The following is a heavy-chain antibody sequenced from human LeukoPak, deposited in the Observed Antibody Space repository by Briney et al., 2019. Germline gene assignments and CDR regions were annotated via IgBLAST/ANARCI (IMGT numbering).Heavy chain of an antibody. CDR2: INHSGST. CDR1: GGSFSGYY. CDR3: ARIPGYSSGWYGRDYYYYYMDV. D-gene: IGHD6-19*01. Sequence: SSETLSLTCAVYGGSFSGYYWSWIRQPPGKGLEWIGEINHSGSTNYNPSLKSRVTISVDTSKNQFSLKLSSVTAADTAVYYCARIPGYSSGWYGRDYYYYYMDVWGKGTTVTVSS. J-gene: IGHJ6*03. V-gene: IGHV4-34*01.